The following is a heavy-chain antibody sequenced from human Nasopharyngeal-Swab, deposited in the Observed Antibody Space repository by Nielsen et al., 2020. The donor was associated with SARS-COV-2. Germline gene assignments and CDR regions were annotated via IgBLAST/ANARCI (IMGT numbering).Heavy chain of an antibody. D-gene: IGHD3-22*01. J-gene: IGHJ4*02. CDR2: INIKTYGGTT. CDR3: TTLDDNSGYFGQ. CDR1: GFTFSHAW. V-gene: IGHV3-15*01. Sequence: GGSLRLSCAASGFTFSHAWMTWVRQAPGKGLEWVGRINIKTYGGTTDYAAPVKGRFIISRDDSKNTLYLQMNSLKTEDTAVYYCTTLDDNSGYFGQWGQGTLVTVSS.